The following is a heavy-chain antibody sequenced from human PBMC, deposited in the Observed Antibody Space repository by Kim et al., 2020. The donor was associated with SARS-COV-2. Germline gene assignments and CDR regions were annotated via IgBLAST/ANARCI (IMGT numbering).Heavy chain of an antibody. J-gene: IGHJ6*02. CDR2: IRGSGGST. D-gene: IGHD2-2*01. CDR1: GFTFSSYA. Sequence: GGSLRLSCEASGFTFSSYAMSWVRQAPGKGLEWVSAIRGSGGSTYYADSVKGRFTISRDNSKNTVYLQMNSLRAEDTAVYYCANPVPAAIQVSWLDYYYGMDVWGQGTTVTVSS. CDR3: ANPVPAAIQVSWLDYYYGMDV. V-gene: IGHV3-23*01.